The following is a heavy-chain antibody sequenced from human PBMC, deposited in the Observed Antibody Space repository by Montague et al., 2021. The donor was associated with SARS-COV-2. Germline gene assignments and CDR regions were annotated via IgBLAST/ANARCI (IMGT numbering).Heavy chain of an antibody. J-gene: IGHJ4*02. Sequence: SLRLSCAASGFTFSSYAMSLVRQAPGKGLEWVSGIRGNGGSTYYADSXXGRFTISRDNPKNTLYLQMNSLRAEDTAVYYCARLDIMTAYPYEYWGQGTLVTVSS. D-gene: IGHD3-9*01. CDR2: IRGNGGST. CDR1: GFTFSSYA. V-gene: IGHV3-23*01. CDR3: ARLDIMTAYPYEY.